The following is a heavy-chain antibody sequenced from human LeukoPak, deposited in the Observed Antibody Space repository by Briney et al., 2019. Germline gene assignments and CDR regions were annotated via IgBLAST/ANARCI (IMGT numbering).Heavy chain of an antibody. J-gene: IGHJ4*02. CDR3: ARVKKSGSYYGFDY. V-gene: IGHV4-59*01. CDR1: GASISIYY. D-gene: IGHD1-26*01. CDR2: INYSGST. Sequence: PSETLSLTCTVSGASISIYYWSWIRQPPGEGLEWIGYINYSGSTNYNPSLKSRVTISVDMSKNQFSLKLSSVTAADTAVYYCARVKKSGSYYGFDYWGQGTLVTVSS.